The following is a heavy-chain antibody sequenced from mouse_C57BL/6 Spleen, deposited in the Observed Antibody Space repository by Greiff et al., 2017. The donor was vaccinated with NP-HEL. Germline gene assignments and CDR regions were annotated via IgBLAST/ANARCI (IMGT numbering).Heavy chain of an antibody. J-gene: IGHJ3*01. CDR1: GYTFTSYW. CDR3: ARRSLIYYYGSSYEDY. V-gene: IGHV1-69*01. Sequence: QVQLQQSGAELVMPGASVKLSCKASGYTFTSYWMHWVKQRPGQGLEWIGEIDPSDSYTNYNQKFKGKSTLTVDKSSSTAYMQLSSLTAEDSAVYYCARRSLIYYYGSSYEDYWVQGTLVTVSA. D-gene: IGHD1-1*01. CDR2: IDPSDSYT.